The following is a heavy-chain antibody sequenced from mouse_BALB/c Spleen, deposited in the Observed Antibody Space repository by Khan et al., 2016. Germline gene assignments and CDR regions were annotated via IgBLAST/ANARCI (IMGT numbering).Heavy chain of an antibody. CDR1: GYSITSYYA. V-gene: IGHV3-2*02. D-gene: IGHD4-1*01. Sequence: EVKLLESGPGLVKPSQSLTLTCTVTGYSITSYYAWNLIRQSPGNKLEWVGYISYSGSTNYNPTLKSRISITRDTSKNQFFLHLNSVTTEDTATXYGAGELGWLPYWGKGTLATVSA. CDR3: AGELGWLPY. J-gene: IGHJ3*01. CDR2: ISYSGST.